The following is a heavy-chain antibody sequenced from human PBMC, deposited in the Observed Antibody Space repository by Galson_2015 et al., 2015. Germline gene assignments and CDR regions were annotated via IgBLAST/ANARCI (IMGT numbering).Heavy chain of an antibody. V-gene: IGHV3-21*01. CDR3: ARDNNIVGASDYYYYMDV. D-gene: IGHD1-26*01. CDR2: ISSSSSYI. Sequence: SLRLSCAASGFTFSSYSMNWVRQAPGKGLEWVSSISSSSSYIYYADSVKGRFTISRDNAKNSLYLQMNSLRAEDTAVYYCARDNNIVGASDYYYYMDVWGKGTTVTVSS. CDR1: GFTFSSYS. J-gene: IGHJ6*03.